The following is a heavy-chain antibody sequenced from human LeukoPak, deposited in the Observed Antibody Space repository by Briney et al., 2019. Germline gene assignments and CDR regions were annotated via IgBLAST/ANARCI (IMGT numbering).Heavy chain of an antibody. V-gene: IGHV4-39*07. CDR1: SGSISISTYY. CDR3: ARRGKRQWLPLDY. CDR2: INHSGST. D-gene: IGHD6-19*01. J-gene: IGHJ4*02. Sequence: SETLSLTCTVSSGSISISTYYWSWIRQPPGKGLEWIGEINHSGSTNYNPSLKSRVTISVDTPKNQFSLKLSSVTAADTAVYYCARRGKRQWLPLDYWGQGTLVTVSS.